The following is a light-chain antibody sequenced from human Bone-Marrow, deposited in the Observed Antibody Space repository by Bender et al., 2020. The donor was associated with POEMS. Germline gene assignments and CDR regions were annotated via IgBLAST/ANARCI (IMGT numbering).Light chain of an antibody. CDR3: AVWDDSLNGWV. J-gene: IGLJ3*02. Sequence: QSVLTQPSSASGTPGQRVTISCSGGSSNIGAHAVNWYQHLPGTAPKLLIYSSHRRPSEVPDRFSGSRSGTSASLAISGLQSEDEADYYCAVWDDSLNGWVFGGGTQLTVL. CDR2: SSH. V-gene: IGLV1-44*01. CDR1: SSNIGAHA.